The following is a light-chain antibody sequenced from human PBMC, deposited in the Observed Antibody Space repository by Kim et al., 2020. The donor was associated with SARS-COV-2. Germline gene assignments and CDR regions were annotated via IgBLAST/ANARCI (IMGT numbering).Light chain of an antibody. CDR3: QAWDSSTWV. Sequence: VSPVQTASITCSGDKLGDKYACWYQQKPGQAPVLVIYQDSKRPSGIPARFSGSNSVNTATLTISGTQAMDEADYYCQAWDSSTWVFGGGTQLTVL. CDR2: QDS. J-gene: IGLJ3*02. CDR1: KLGDKY. V-gene: IGLV3-1*01.